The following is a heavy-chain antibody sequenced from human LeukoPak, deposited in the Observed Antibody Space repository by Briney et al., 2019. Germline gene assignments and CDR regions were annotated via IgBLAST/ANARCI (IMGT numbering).Heavy chain of an antibody. J-gene: IGHJ4*02. CDR3: ARSYSSSRGTFDY. CDR2: ITSSSSYI. V-gene: IGHV3-21*01. Sequence: GGSLRLSCAASGFXFSSYGINWVRQAPGKGLEWVSSITSSSSYIYYADSVKGRFTISRDNAKNSLYLQMNSLRAEDTAVYYCARSYSSSRGTFDYWGQGTLVTVSS. CDR1: GFXFSSYG. D-gene: IGHD6-6*01.